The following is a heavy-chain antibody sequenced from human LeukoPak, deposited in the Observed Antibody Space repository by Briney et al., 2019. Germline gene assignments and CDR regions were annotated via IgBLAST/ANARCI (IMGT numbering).Heavy chain of an antibody. CDR2: IRSKANSYAT. CDR3: TRPYYCSSTSCYLSGDY. Sequence: GGSLRLSCAASGFTFSGSAMHWVRQASGKGLEWVGRIRSKANSYATAYAASVKGRFTISRDDSENTAYLQMNSLKTEDTAVYYCTRPYYCSSTSCYLSGDYWGQGTLVTVSS. CDR1: GFTFSGSA. V-gene: IGHV3-73*01. D-gene: IGHD2-2*01. J-gene: IGHJ4*02.